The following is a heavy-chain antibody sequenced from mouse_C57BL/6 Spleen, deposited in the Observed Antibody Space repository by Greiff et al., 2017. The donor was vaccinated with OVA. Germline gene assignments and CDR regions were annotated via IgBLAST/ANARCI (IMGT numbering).Heavy chain of an antibody. V-gene: IGHV1-26*01. Sequence: EVQLQQSGPELVKPGASVKISCKASGYTFTDYYMNWVKQSHGKSLEWIGDINPNNGGTSYNQKFKGKATLTVDKSSSTAYMELRSLTSEDSAVYYCARSTTVVGGTCYFDYWGQGTTLTVSS. CDR3: ARSTTVVGGTCYFDY. CDR2: INPNNGGT. J-gene: IGHJ2*01. D-gene: IGHD1-1*01. CDR1: GYTFTDYY.